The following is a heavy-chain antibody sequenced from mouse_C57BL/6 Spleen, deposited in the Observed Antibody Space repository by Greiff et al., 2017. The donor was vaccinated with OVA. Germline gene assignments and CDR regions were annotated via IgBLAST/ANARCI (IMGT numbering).Heavy chain of an antibody. CDR2: IYPGSGNT. CDR1: GYTFTDYY. Sequence: VQRVESGAELVRPGASVKLSCKASGYTFTDYYINWVKQRPGQGLEWIARIYPGSGNTYYNEKFKGKATLTAEKSSSTDYMQLSSLTSEDSAVYFCARGLRLGYAMDYWGQGTSVTVSS. V-gene: IGHV1-76*01. D-gene: IGHD2-4*01. J-gene: IGHJ4*01. CDR3: ARGLRLGYAMDY.